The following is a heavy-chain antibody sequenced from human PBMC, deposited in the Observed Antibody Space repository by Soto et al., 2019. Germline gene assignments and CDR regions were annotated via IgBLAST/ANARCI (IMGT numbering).Heavy chain of an antibody. J-gene: IGHJ4*02. V-gene: IGHV1-46*01. CDR1: GYTFTSYY. CDR3: ARALEGFDY. CDR2: INPSGGST. Sequence: QVQLVQSGAEVKKPGASVKVSCKASGYTFTSYYMHWVRQAPGQGLEWMGIINPSGGSTSYAQKCQGRVTMTRDTSTSTVYMELRSLRSEDPAVYYCARALEGFDYWGQGTLVPVSS.